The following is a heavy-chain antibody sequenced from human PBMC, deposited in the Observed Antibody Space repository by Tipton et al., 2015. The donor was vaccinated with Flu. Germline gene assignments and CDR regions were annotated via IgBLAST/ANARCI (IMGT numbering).Heavy chain of an antibody. CDR1: GGSISSYH. CDR2: IYTSGST. Sequence: TLSLTCTVSGGSISSYHWSWIRQPAGKGLEWIGRIYTSGSTNYNPSLKSRVTMSVDTSKNQFSLKLSSVTAADTAVYYCARGGHDYLWGNYPDHWGQGTLVTVSS. CDR3: ARGGHDYLWGNYPDH. D-gene: IGHD3-16*02. V-gene: IGHV4-4*07. J-gene: IGHJ4*02.